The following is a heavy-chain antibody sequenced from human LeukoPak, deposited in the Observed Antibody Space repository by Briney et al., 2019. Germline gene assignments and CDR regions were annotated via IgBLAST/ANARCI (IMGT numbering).Heavy chain of an antibody. CDR3: ASPGGSGSYQLDY. J-gene: IGHJ4*02. CDR2: IRYDGTNA. V-gene: IGHV3-33*01. D-gene: IGHD3-10*01. CDR1: GFTFSNSG. Sequence: PGGSLRLSCAASGFTFSNSGMHWVRQAPGKGLEWVAVIRYDGTNAYYADSVRGRFTISRDNSNNTLYLQMNSLRAEDTAVYYCASPGGSGSYQLDYWGQGTLVTVSP.